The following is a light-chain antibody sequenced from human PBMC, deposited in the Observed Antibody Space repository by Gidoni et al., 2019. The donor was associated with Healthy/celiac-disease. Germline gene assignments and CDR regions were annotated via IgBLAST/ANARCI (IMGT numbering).Light chain of an antibody. CDR2: AAS. V-gene: IGKV1-39*01. CDR1: QSISSY. Sequence: DIHMTHSPSSLSASVGDRVTITCRASQSISSYLNWYQQKPGKAPKLLIYAASSLQSGVPSRFSGSGSGTDFTLTISSLQPEDFATYYCQQSYSTLPFTFGPGTKVDIK. CDR3: QQSYSTLPFT. J-gene: IGKJ3*01.